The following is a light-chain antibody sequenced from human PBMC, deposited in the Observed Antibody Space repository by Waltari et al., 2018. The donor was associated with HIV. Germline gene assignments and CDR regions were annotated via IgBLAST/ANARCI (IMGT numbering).Light chain of an antibody. CDR2: GNT. V-gene: IGLV1-40*01. J-gene: IGLJ3*02. CDR1: RSNRGAGSD. CDR3: QSYDSSLSGWV. Sequence: QSVLTQPPSVSGAPGQRVTISCSGSRSNRGAGSDIPVYQQLQGTAPRLLIYGNTNRPSGVPDRFSGSKSGTSASLAITGLQAEDEADYYCQSYDSSLSGWVFGGGTKLTVV.